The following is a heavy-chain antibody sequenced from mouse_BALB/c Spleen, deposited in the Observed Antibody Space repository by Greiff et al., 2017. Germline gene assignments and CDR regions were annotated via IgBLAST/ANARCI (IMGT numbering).Heavy chain of an antibody. Sequence: EVKVVESGGGLVQPGGSLKLSCAASGFTFSSFGMHWVRQAPEKGLEWVAYISSGSSTIYYADTVKGRFTISRDNPKNTLFLQMTSLRSEDTAMYYCARGGGITTGYFDYWGQGTTLTVSS. CDR3: ARGGGITTGYFDY. V-gene: IGHV5-17*02. J-gene: IGHJ2*01. CDR1: GFTFSSFG. CDR2: ISSGSSTI. D-gene: IGHD2-4*01.